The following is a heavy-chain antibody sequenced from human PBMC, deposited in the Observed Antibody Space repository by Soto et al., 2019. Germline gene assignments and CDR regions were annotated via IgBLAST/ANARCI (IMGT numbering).Heavy chain of an antibody. V-gene: IGHV4-34*01. CDR2: INHSGST. CDR1: GGSFSGYY. Sequence: QVQLQQWGAGLLKPSETLSLTCAVYGGSFSGYYWSWIRQPPGKGLEWIGEINHSGSTNYNPSLKSRVTIAVDTSKKQFSLKLRSVTAADTAVYYCARQYCSSTSCYFDYWGQGTLVTVCS. D-gene: IGHD2-2*01. J-gene: IGHJ4*02. CDR3: ARQYCSSTSCYFDY.